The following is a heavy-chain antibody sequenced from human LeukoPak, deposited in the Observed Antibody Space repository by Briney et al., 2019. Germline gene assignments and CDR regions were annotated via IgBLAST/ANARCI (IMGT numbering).Heavy chain of an antibody. CDR2: ISYDASNQ. J-gene: IGHJ4*02. CDR3: AKESVDGYSI. V-gene: IGHV3-30*18. D-gene: IGHD6-13*01. Sequence: QAGGSLRLSCAASGIRFSEYAMHWIRQAPGKGLEWVAAISYDASNQDYVDSVKGRFTISRDNSKNTLYLQMNSLRAEDTAVYYCAKESVDGYSIWGQGTLVTVSS. CDR1: GIRFSEYA.